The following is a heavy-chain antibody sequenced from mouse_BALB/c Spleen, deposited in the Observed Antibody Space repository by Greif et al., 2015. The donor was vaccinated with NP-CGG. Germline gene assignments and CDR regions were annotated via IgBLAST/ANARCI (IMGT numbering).Heavy chain of an antibody. CDR3: ARGTTDYYAMDY. CDR2: ISDGGSYT. Sequence: VQLKESGGGLVKPGGSLKLSCAASGFTFSDYYMYWVRQTPEKRLEWVATISDGGSYTYYPDSVKGRFTISRDNAKNNLYLQMSSLKSEDTAMYYCARGTTDYYAMDYWGQGTSVTVSS. V-gene: IGHV5-4*02. CDR1: GFTFSDYY. D-gene: IGHD1-1*01. J-gene: IGHJ4*01.